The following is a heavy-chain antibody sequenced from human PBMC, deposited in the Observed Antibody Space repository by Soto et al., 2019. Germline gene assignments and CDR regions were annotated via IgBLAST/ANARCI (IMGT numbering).Heavy chain of an antibody. CDR2: INPNSGGT. CDR1: GYTFTGYY. Sequence: ASVKVSCKACGYTFTGYYMHWVRQAPGQGLEWMGWINPNSGGTNYAQKFQGWITMTRDTSISTAYMELSRLRSDDTAVYYCARVVESVFWSGYQYYFDYWGQGTLVTVSS. CDR3: ARVVESVFWSGYQYYFDY. J-gene: IGHJ4*02. V-gene: IGHV1-2*04. D-gene: IGHD3-3*01.